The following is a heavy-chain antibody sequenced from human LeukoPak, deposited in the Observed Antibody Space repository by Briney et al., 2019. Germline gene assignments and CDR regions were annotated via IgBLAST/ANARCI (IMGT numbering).Heavy chain of an antibody. CDR3: ARENKYGLFGSPRAASDL. V-gene: IGHV1-18*01. CDR1: GYTFNRHS. CDR2: ISAYNGNT. D-gene: IGHD3-10*01. Sequence: ASVKVSCKASGYTFNRHSIIWVRQAPGQGLEWMGWISAYNGNTNYASKFQGRVTMTTDTSISTGYMELRGLRSDDTAVYYCARENKYGLFGSPRAASDLWGQGTMVIVFS. J-gene: IGHJ3*01.